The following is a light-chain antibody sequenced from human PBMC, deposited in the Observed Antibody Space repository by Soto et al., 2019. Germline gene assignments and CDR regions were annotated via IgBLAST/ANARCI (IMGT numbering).Light chain of an antibody. CDR3: QQYYSTPPT. V-gene: IGKV4-1*01. CDR2: WAS. CDR1: QGPLYSSNNKNY. Sequence: DLVMTQSPDSLAVSLGERATINCKSSQGPLYSSNNKNYLAWYQQKPGQPPKLLIFWASTRESGVPDRFSGSGSGTDFTLTISSLQAEDVAVYYCQQYYSTPPTFGQGTKVDIK. J-gene: IGKJ1*01.